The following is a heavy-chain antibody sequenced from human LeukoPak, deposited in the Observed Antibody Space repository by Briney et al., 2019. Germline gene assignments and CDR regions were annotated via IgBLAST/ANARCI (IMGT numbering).Heavy chain of an antibody. CDR1: GGSISSYY. CDR3: ARVHGLYYYGMDV. J-gene: IGHJ6*02. V-gene: IGHV4-59*01. Sequence: SETLSLTCTVSGGSISSYYWSWIRQPPGKGLEWIGYIYYSESTNYNPSLKSRVTISVDTSKNQFSLKLSSVTAADTAVYYCARVHGLYYYGMDVWGQGTTVTVSS. D-gene: IGHD4-17*01. CDR2: IYYSEST.